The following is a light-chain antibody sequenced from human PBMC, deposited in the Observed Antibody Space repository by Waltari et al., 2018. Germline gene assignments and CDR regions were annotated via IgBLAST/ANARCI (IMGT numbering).Light chain of an antibody. J-gene: IGKJ4*01. V-gene: IGKV1-33*01. CDR1: QDIYND. CDR3: QQYDSLPLS. CDR2: DAF. Sequence: DIRMTQSPSSLSASVGDRVTITCQASQDIYNDLDWYQQKPGKAPKLLIYDAFNLETGVPSRFSGSGSGTHCTLTISSLQPEDAATYYCQQYDSLPLSFGGGTKVDIK.